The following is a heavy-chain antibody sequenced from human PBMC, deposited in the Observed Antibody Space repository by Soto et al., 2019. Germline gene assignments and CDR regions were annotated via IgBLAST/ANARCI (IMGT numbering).Heavy chain of an antibody. V-gene: IGHV1-69*01. CDR2: IIPVFGTP. D-gene: IGHD2-15*01. CDR3: ARVSDCSGGGCYSSFDY. Sequence: QAQMVQSGAQVKKPGSSVKVSCKASGGTLSRYAISWVRLAPGQGLEWMGGIIPVFGTPKYAQKFQGRVTITAHESTSTAYMELRSLRSEDTAVYYYARVSDCSGGGCYSSFDYWGQGTLVTVSS. J-gene: IGHJ4*02. CDR1: GGTLSRYA.